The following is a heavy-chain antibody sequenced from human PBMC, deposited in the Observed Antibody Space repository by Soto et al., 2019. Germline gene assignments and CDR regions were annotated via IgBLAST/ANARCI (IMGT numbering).Heavy chain of an antibody. V-gene: IGHV2-5*02. Sequence: SGPTLVNPTQTLTLTCTFSGFSLSTSGVGVGWIRQPPGKALEWLALIYWDEDKRYSPSLKSRLTITKDTSKNQVVLTMTNMDPVDTATYYCAHTLFGIYHRPATSLDPCAQVTLVPVS. J-gene: IGHJ5*02. D-gene: IGHD3-10*01. CDR3: AHTLFGIYHRPATSLDP. CDR1: GFSLSTSGVG. CDR2: IYWDEDK.